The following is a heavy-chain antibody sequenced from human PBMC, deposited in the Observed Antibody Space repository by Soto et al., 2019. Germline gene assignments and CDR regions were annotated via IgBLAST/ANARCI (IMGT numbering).Heavy chain of an antibody. V-gene: IGHV3-23*01. J-gene: IGHJ4*02. D-gene: IGHD6-19*01. CDR3: ANSIIAVAGNFDY. CDR2: ISGSGGST. Sequence: GGSLRLSCAASGFTFSSYAMSWVRQAPGKGLEWVSGISGSGGSTYYADSVKGRFTISRDNSKNTLYLQMNSLRAEDTAVYYCANSIIAVAGNFDYWGQGTLVTVSS. CDR1: GFTFSSYA.